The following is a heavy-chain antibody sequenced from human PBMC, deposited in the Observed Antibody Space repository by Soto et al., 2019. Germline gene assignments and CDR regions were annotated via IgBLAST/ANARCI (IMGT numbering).Heavy chain of an antibody. CDR1: GGSVSGGSYY. Sequence: SETLSLTCTVSGGSVSGGSYYWSWIRQPPGKGLEWIGYIYYSGSTNYNPFLKSRVTISVDTSKNQFSLKLSSVTAADTAVYYCAREAAARQIDYWGQGTLVTVSS. CDR3: AREAAARQIDY. J-gene: IGHJ4*02. V-gene: IGHV4-61*01. D-gene: IGHD6-13*01. CDR2: IYYSGST.